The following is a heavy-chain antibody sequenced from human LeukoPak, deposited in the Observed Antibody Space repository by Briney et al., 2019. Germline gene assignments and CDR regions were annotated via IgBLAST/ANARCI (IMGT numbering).Heavy chain of an antibody. CDR3: ARGPYYDFWSGYHIPWYFDY. D-gene: IGHD3-3*01. CDR2: INHSGST. V-gene: IGHV4-34*01. J-gene: IGHJ4*02. CDR1: GGSFSGYY. Sequence: SSETLSLTCAVYGGSFSGYYWSWIRQPPGKGLEWIGEINHSGSTNYNPSLKSRVTISVDTSKNQFSLKLSSVTAADTAVYYCARGPYYDFWSGYHIPWYFDYWGQGTLVTVSS.